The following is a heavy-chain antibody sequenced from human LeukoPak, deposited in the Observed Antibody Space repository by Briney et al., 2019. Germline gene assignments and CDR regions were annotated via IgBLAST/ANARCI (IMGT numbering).Heavy chain of an antibody. Sequence: SGGSLRLSCAASGFTFSSYGMHWVRQAPDKGLEWVALISNDGSDKYYADSVKGRFTVSRDNSKNTLYLEMNSLRLDDTAVYSCARGRSSYHSRFSVGPDYWGQGTLVTVSS. CDR1: GFTFSSYG. D-gene: IGHD6-13*01. V-gene: IGHV3-30*03. J-gene: IGHJ4*02. CDR2: ISNDGSDK. CDR3: ARGRSSYHSRFSVGPDY.